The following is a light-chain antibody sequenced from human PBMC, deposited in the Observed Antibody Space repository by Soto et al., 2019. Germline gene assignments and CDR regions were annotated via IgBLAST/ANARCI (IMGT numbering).Light chain of an antibody. Sequence: EIVLAQSPGTLSLSPGERATLSCRASQSVTNSFLAWYQQKPGQAPRLLIYSISSRATGIPDRFSGSGSGTDFTLTISRLEPEDFAVYYCQQYGNSPWTFGQGTKVDI. J-gene: IGKJ1*01. CDR3: QQYGNSPWT. V-gene: IGKV3-20*01. CDR1: QSVTNSF. CDR2: SIS.